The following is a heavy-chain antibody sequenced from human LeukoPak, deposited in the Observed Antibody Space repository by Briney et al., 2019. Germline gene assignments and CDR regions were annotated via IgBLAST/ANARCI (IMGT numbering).Heavy chain of an antibody. CDR1: GFTFSSSS. CDR2: ISSSSSTI. CDR3: AREMAHYFDSSGYSF. V-gene: IGHV3-48*02. D-gene: IGHD3-22*01. Sequence: GGSLRHSCAASGFTFSSSSMNWVRQAPGKGLEWVSYISSSSSTIHYAESVKGRFTISRDNAKNSLYLQMNSLRDEDTAVYYCAREMAHYFDSSGYSFWGQGTLVTVSS. J-gene: IGHJ4*02.